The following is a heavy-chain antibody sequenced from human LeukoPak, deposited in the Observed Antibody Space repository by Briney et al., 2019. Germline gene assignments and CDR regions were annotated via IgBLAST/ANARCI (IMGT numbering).Heavy chain of an antibody. Sequence: ASVKVSCKASGYTFTSYYMHWVRQAPGQGLEWMGIINPSGGSTSYAQKFQGRVTMTRDTSTSTVYMELSSLRSEDTAVYYCASHIAVAGTFDYWGQGTLVTVSS. CDR1: GYTFTSYY. J-gene: IGHJ4*02. V-gene: IGHV1-46*01. CDR3: ASHIAVAGTFDY. D-gene: IGHD6-19*01. CDR2: INPSGGST.